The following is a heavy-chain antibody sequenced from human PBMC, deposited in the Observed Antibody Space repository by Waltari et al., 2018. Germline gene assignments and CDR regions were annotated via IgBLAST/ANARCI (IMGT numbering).Heavy chain of an antibody. CDR2: IYTSGST. V-gene: IGHV4-4*07. J-gene: IGHJ5*02. CDR3: ARDRAMVRGVYFNWFDP. D-gene: IGHD3-10*01. CDR1: GGSISSYY. Sequence: QVQLQESGPGLVKPSETLSLTCPVSGGSISSYYWSWIRPPAGKGLEWIGRIYTSGSTNYNPSLKSRVTMSVDTSKNQFSLKLSSVTAADTAVYYCARDRAMVRGVYFNWFDPWGQGTLVTVSS.